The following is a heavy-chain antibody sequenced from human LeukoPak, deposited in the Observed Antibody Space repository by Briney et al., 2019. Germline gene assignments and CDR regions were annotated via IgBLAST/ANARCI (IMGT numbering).Heavy chain of an antibody. CDR2: IQNDGSGK. J-gene: IGHJ4*02. V-gene: IGHV3-30*02. Sequence: GGSLRLSCAVSGISFRRSGMHWVRQAPGKGLEWVAFIQNDGSGKKYADSVKGRFTVSRDNSKNTVYLQMNTLRSEDTAVYYCAREGGVVVAGTFDYWGQGTLVTVSS. CDR3: AREGGVVVAGTFDY. D-gene: IGHD6-19*01. CDR1: GISFRRSG.